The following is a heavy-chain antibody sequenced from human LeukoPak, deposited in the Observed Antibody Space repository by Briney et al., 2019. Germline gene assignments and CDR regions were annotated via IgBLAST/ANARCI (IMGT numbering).Heavy chain of an antibody. V-gene: IGHV4-34*01. D-gene: IGHD2-2*01. CDR3: ARTPRDIVVVPAAPVYYMDV. Sequence: PGGSLRLSCAASGFTFSSYWMSWIRQPPGKGLEWIGEINHSGSTNYNPSLKSRVTISVDTSKNQFSLKLSSVTAADTAVYYCARTPRDIVVVPAAPVYYMDVWGKGTTVTVSS. J-gene: IGHJ6*03. CDR1: GFTFSSYW. CDR2: INHSGST.